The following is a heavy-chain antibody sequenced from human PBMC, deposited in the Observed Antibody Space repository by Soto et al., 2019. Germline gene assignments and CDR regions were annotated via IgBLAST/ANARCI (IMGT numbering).Heavy chain of an antibody. Sequence: QVQLVQSGAEVKKPGASVKVSCKASGYTFTSYYMHWVRQAPGQGLEWMGIINPSGGSTSYAQKFQGRVTMTRDTSTSTVYMELSSLRSEDTAVYYCARDNSSGWWNYYYYGMDVWGQGTTVTVSS. CDR3: ARDNSSGWWNYYYYGMDV. D-gene: IGHD6-19*01. V-gene: IGHV1-46*01. CDR1: GYTFTSYY. J-gene: IGHJ6*02. CDR2: INPSGGST.